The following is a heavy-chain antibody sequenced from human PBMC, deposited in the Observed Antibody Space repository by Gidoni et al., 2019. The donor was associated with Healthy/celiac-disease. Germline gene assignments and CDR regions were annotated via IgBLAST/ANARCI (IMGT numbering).Heavy chain of an antibody. CDR3: ARGEGPKGIAVAGPPPAFDY. V-gene: IGHV4-59*01. CDR2: IYYSGST. Sequence: QVQLQESGPGLVKPSETLSLTCTVSGGSISSYYWSWIRQPPGKGLEWIGYIYYSGSTNYNPSLKSRVTISVDTSKNQFSLKLSSVTAADTAVYYCARGEGPKGIAVAGPPPAFDYWGQGTLVTVSS. J-gene: IGHJ4*02. CDR1: GGSISSYY. D-gene: IGHD6-19*01.